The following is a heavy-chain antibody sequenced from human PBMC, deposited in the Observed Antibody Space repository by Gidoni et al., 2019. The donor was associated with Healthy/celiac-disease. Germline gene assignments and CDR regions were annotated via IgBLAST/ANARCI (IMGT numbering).Heavy chain of an antibody. CDR2: INHSGST. CDR3: ARAYYYGSGSPLDY. CDR1: GGSFSGYY. D-gene: IGHD3-10*01. J-gene: IGHJ4*02. V-gene: IGHV4-34*01. Sequence: QVQLQQWGAGLLKPSETLSLTCAVYGGSFSGYYWSWIRQPPGKGLEWIGEINHSGSTNYNPSLKSRVTISVDTSKNQFSLKLSSVTAADTAVYYCARAYYYGSGSPLDYWGQGTLVTVSS.